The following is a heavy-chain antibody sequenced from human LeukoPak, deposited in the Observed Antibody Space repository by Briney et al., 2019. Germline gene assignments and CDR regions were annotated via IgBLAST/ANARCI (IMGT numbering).Heavy chain of an antibody. CDR1: GGSISSYY. V-gene: IGHV4-59*12. J-gene: IGHJ4*02. CDR2: IHYTGST. CDR3: ARAGRGGFDFDY. D-gene: IGHD3-16*01. Sequence: SETLSLTCTVSGGSISSYYWSWIRQPPGKGLEWIGHIHYTGSTNYNPSLKSRVTISLDTSKNQFSLHPSSVTAADTAVYSCARAGRGGFDFDYWGQGALVTVSS.